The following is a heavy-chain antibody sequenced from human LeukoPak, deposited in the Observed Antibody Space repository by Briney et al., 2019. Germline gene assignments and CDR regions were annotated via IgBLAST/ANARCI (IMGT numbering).Heavy chain of an antibody. CDR1: GYTCTSYG. V-gene: IGHV1-18*01. D-gene: IGHD3-16*01. CDR3: VRDQGAGGWPLGARYYFDY. J-gene: IGHJ4*02. Sequence: GASVKVSCKASGYTCTSYGISWVRQAPGQGLEWVGWISAYNGNTNYAQKLQGRVTMTTDTSTSTAYMELRSLRSDDTAVYYCVRDQGAGGWPLGARYYFDYWGQGTLVTVSS. CDR2: ISAYNGNT.